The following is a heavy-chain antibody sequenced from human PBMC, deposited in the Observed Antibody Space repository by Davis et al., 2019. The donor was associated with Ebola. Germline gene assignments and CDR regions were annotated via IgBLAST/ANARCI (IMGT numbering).Heavy chain of an antibody. V-gene: IGHV3-30*04. J-gene: IGHJ6*02. CDR1: GFTFSNYA. CDR3: ARDRGGDFYGPDRYYYYNAIDV. D-gene: IGHD2/OR15-2a*01. CDR2: ISYDGSNK. Sequence: PGGSLRLSCAASGFTFSNYAMNWVRQAPGKGLEWVAVISYDGSNKYYADSVKGRFTISRDYSKNTLSLQMNRLRPEDTAVYYCARDRGGDFYGPDRYYYYNAIDVWGQGTTVTVSS.